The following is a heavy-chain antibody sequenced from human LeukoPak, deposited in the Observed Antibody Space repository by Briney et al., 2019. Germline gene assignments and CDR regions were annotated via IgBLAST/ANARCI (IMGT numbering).Heavy chain of an antibody. CDR1: GYTFTGYY. V-gene: IGHV1-2*02. CDR2: INPNSGGT. Sequence: GASVKVSCKASGYTFTGYYMHWVRQAPGQGLEWMGWINPNSGGTNYAQKFQGRVTMTRDTSISTAYMELSRLRSDDTAVYYCARTYYYDSRGPLGPFYYFDYWGQGTLVTVSS. D-gene: IGHD3-22*01. J-gene: IGHJ4*02. CDR3: ARTYYYDSRGPLGPFYYFDY.